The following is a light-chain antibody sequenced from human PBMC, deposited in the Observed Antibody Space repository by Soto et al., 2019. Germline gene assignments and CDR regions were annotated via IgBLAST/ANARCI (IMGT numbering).Light chain of an antibody. CDR1: QGVGTW. Sequence: DIQMTQSPSSVSASVGDRVTITCRASQGVGTWLAWFQQKPGEAPRRLISTASTLHSGVPSRFSGSGSATDFPLTITSLQPEDFATSYCQQGDSFPLTFGGGTKVEIK. CDR2: TAS. V-gene: IGKV1-12*01. CDR3: QQGDSFPLT. J-gene: IGKJ4*01.